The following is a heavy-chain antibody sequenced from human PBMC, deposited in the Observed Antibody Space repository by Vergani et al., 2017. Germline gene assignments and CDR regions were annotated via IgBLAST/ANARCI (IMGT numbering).Heavy chain of an antibody. CDR2: VSFRRDT. J-gene: IGHJ4*02. CDR1: GASVNSYY. D-gene: IGHD3-10*01. V-gene: IGHV4-59*02. CDR3: ARSRIYYGAGSPDY. Sequence: QVKLQESGPGLVKPSETLSLTCTVSGASVNSYYWSWIRQPPGKELEWMGYVSFRRDTLYDPSVKGRMTISLNTSSNQFSLYLTSVTAADTAVYYCARSRIYYGAGSPDYWGQGTLVTVSS.